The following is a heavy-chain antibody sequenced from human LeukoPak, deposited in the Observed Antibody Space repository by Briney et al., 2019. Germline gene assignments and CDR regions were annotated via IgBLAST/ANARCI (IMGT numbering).Heavy chain of an antibody. CDR1: GVSISSYY. CDR3: ARLSTPVPAAGIDY. D-gene: IGHD2-2*01. J-gene: IGHJ4*02. V-gene: IGHV4-59*01. Sequence: SETLSLTCTVSGVSISSYYWSWIRQPPGKGLEWIGYIYYSGSTNYNPSLKSRVTISVDTSKNQFSLKLSSVTAADTAVYYCARLSTPVPAAGIDYWGQGTLVTVSS. CDR2: IYYSGST.